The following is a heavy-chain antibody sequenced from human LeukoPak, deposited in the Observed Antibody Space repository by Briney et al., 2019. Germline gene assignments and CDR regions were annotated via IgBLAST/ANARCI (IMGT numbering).Heavy chain of an antibody. V-gene: IGHV3-23*01. Sequence: GGSLRLSCAASGFTFSSYGMSWVRQAPGKGLEWVSAISGSGGSTYYADSVKGRFTISRDNSKNTLYLQMNSLRAEDTAVYYCARDRGILWFGELLSYRSYYYYMDVWGKGTTVTVSS. CDR3: ARDRGILWFGELLSYRSYYYYMDV. J-gene: IGHJ6*03. CDR2: ISGSGGST. D-gene: IGHD3-10*01. CDR1: GFTFSSYG.